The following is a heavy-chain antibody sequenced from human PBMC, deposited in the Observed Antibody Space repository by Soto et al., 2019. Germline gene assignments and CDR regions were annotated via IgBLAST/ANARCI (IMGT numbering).Heavy chain of an antibody. CDR3: AKWTDTVVEAALAGGAFDI. CDR2: ISASGATT. D-gene: IGHD2-2*01. Sequence: EVQLLESGGNLVQPGGSLRLSCAASGFSFSTYALTWVRQAPGKGLEWVSGISASGATTYYADSVKGRFTISRDNSKNPVFLQMTSLRAEDTALYYCAKWTDTVVEAALAGGAFDIWGQGTMVTVSS. V-gene: IGHV3-23*01. J-gene: IGHJ3*02. CDR1: GFSFSTYA.